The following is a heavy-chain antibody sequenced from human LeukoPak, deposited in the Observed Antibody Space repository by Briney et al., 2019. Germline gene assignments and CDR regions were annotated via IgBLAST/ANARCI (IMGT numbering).Heavy chain of an antibody. J-gene: IGHJ4*02. V-gene: IGHV3-23*01. Sequence: PGGSLRLSCAASGFTFSSYAMSWVRQAPGEGLEWVSTISPSGGSTFYADSVKGRFTISRDNSKNTLYLQMNSLRAEDTAVYYCAKDQRYSSGWYDYWGQGTLVTVSS. CDR1: GFTFSSYA. D-gene: IGHD6-19*01. CDR3: AKDQRYSSGWYDY. CDR2: ISPSGGST.